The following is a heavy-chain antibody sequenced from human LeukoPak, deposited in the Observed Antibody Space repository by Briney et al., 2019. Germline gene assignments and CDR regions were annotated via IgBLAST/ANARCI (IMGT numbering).Heavy chain of an antibody. Sequence: GGSLRLSCAASAFTFNTYAMHWVRQAPGKGLEWVAVISHDGINKFYADSVKGRFTISRDNSKNALYLQINSLRGDDTAVYFCATDLTRYGESRNFDPWGQGTLVTVSS. J-gene: IGHJ5*02. V-gene: IGHV3-30*04. CDR2: ISHDGINK. CDR3: ATDLTRYGESRNFDP. CDR1: AFTFNTYA. D-gene: IGHD3-10*01.